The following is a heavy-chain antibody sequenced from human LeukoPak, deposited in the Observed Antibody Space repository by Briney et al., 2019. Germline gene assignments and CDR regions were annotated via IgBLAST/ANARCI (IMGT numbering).Heavy chain of an antibody. CDR1: GFTFSSYW. Sequence: GGSLRLSCAASGFTFSSYWMSWVRQAPGKGLEWVANIKQDGSEKYYVDSVKGRFTISRDNAKNSLYLQMNSLRAEDTAVYYCARASPYYDILTGYRAFDYWGQGTLVTVSS. J-gene: IGHJ4*02. D-gene: IGHD3-9*01. CDR2: IKQDGSEK. V-gene: IGHV3-7*01. CDR3: ARASPYYDILTGYRAFDY.